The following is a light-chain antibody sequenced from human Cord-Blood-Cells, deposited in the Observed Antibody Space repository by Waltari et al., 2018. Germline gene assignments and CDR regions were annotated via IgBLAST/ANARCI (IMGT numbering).Light chain of an antibody. J-gene: IGLJ3*02. CDR3: AAWDDSLNGRV. CDR2: SNN. CDR1: SPNIGINT. V-gene: IGLV1-44*01. Sequence: QSLLTPPPSASGTPGQRATISCSGSSPNIGINTVNWYQQLPGTAPKLLIYSNNQRPSGVPDRFSGSKSGTSASLAISGLQSEDEADYYCAAWDDSLNGRVFGGGTKLTVL.